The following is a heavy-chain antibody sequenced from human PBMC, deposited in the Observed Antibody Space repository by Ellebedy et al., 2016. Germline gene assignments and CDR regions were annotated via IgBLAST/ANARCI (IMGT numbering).Heavy chain of an antibody. D-gene: IGHD3-22*01. Sequence: GGSLRLSCTGSGFTFRSHGMHWVRQAPGKGLEWVSYISSSSSTIYYADSVKGRFTISRDNAKNSLYLQMNSLRAEDTAVYYCAREWRYYDSSGSSAFDIWGQGTMVTVSS. CDR3: AREWRYYDSSGSSAFDI. J-gene: IGHJ3*02. CDR1: GFTFRSHG. V-gene: IGHV3-48*01. CDR2: ISSSSSTI.